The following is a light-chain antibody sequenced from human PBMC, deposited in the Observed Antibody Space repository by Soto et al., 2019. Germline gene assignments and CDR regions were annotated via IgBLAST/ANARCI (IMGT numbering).Light chain of an antibody. Sequence: QSVLAQPASVSGSPGQSITISCSGSANDYVSWYQHHPGKASRLLLYEVTHRPSGVSHRFSGSKSGNTASLTISGLQPEDEAHYYCTSFISRTSPILFGGGTQLTVL. CDR1: ANDY. V-gene: IGLV2-14*01. CDR2: EVT. J-gene: IGLJ2*01. CDR3: TSFISRTSPIL.